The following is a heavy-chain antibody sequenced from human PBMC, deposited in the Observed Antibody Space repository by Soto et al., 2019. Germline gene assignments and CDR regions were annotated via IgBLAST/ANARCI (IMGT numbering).Heavy chain of an antibody. Sequence: GGSLRLSCAASGFTFSTYAMSWVRQAPGKGLDWVTAISPSGGYTYYADSVKGRFTISRDNSQNTLYLQMDSLRVEGTAVYYCAKGSSSARPYYFDYWGQGALVTVSS. CDR1: GFTFSTYA. CDR2: ISPSGGYT. J-gene: IGHJ4*02. CDR3: AKGSSSARPYYFDY. V-gene: IGHV3-23*01. D-gene: IGHD2-2*02.